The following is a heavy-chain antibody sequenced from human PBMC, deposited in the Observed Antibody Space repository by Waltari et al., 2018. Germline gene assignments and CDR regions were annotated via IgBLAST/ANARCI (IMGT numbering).Heavy chain of an antibody. CDR1: GYTFTSYD. J-gene: IGHJ4*02. D-gene: IGHD2-15*01. V-gene: IGHV1-8*01. CDR3: ARMGGWNSDF. CDR2: MNPNNNIT. Sequence: QVLLVQSGAEVKKPGASVKVSCKASGYTFTSYDINWVRQASGQGFEWLGWMNPNNNITGYAQKFQGRVSITSGSSKSTAYMELSSLKSEDTAVYYCARMGGWNSDFWGQGTPVIVSS.